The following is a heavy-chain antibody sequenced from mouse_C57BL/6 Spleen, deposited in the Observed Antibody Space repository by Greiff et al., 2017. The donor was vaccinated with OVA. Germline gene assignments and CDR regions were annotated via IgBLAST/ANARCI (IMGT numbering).Heavy chain of an antibody. V-gene: IGHV1-54*01. D-gene: IGHD2-3*01. J-gene: IGHJ2*01. CDR1: GYAFTNYL. Sequence: VQLQQSGAELVRPGTSVKVSCKASGYAFTNYLIEWVKQRPGQGLEWIGVINPGSGGTNYNEKFKGKATLTADKSSSTAYMQLSSLTSEDSAVYFCARGGYDGYSYFDYWGQGTTLTVSS. CDR3: ARGGYDGYSYFDY. CDR2: INPGSGGT.